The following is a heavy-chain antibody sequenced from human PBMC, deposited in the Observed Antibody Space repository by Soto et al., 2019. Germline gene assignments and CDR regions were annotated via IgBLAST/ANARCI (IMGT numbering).Heavy chain of an antibody. J-gene: IGHJ6*02. CDR2: ISGSGGST. D-gene: IGHD6-19*01. V-gene: IGHV3-23*01. CDR1: GFTFSSYA. CDR3: AKVEPGWQWVVRPNYYYYGMDV. Sequence: EVQLLESGGGLVQPGGSLRLSCAASGFTFSSYAMSWVRQAPGTGLEWVSAISGSGGSTYYADSVKGRFTITRDNSKNTRYLQMNSLRAEDTAVYYCAKVEPGWQWVVRPNYYYYGMDVWGQGTTVTVSS.